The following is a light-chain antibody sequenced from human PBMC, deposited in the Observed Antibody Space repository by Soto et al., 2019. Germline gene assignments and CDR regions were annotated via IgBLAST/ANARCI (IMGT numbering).Light chain of an antibody. J-gene: IGKJ2*01. CDR2: GAS. V-gene: IGKV3-15*01. CDR1: QSVSSN. Sequence: EIVMTQSPANLSVSPGERATLSCRASQSVSSNLAGYQQKPGQGPRLLIYGASTRATSIPARFSGSGSGTEFTLTINSLQSEDFAVYYCQQYHKWPPYTFGQGTKLEIK. CDR3: QQYHKWPPYT.